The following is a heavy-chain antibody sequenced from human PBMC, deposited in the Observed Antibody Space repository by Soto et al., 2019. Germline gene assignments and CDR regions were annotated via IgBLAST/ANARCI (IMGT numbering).Heavy chain of an antibody. CDR2: INHSGIT. CDR1: GGSFSGYF. CDR3: ARAALWSGYRYFDS. V-gene: IGHV4-34*01. Sequence: PSETLSLTFAVYGGSFSGYFWGWIRQPPGKGLEWIGEINHSGITNYNPSLKSRVTISLDTSKDQFSLKLTSVTAADTAVYYCARAALWSGYRYFDSWGQGTLVTVSS. J-gene: IGHJ4*02. D-gene: IGHD3-3*01.